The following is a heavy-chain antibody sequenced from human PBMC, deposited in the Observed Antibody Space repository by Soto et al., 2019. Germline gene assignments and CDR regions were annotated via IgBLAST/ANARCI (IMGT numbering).Heavy chain of an antibody. CDR3: VRDQCSGGSCYYFDY. V-gene: IGHV3-21*01. Sequence: EVQLVESGGGLVKPGGSLRLSCAASGFTFSSYSMNWVRRAPGKGLEWVSFITSTSGYIYYADSVKGRFTISRDNAKNSLYLQRNSLRAEDTAVYYCVRDQCSGGSCYYFDYWGQGTLVTVSS. CDR1: GFTFSSYS. J-gene: IGHJ4*02. CDR2: ITSTSGYI. D-gene: IGHD2-15*01.